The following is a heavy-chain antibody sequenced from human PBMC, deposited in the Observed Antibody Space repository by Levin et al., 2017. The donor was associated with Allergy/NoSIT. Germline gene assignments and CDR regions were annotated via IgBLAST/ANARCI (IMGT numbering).Heavy chain of an antibody. Sequence: GGSLRLSCAPSGFTFNTYSFHWVRQAPGKGLEWVSYISPSGTTIYYADSVKGRFTISRDNAKNSLYLQMNSLRAEDTAVYYCARDDYIGFWGRGTMVTVSS. J-gene: IGHJ3*01. CDR3: ARDDYIGF. D-gene: IGHD4-11*01. CDR2: ISPSGTTI. V-gene: IGHV3-48*01. CDR1: GFTFNTYS.